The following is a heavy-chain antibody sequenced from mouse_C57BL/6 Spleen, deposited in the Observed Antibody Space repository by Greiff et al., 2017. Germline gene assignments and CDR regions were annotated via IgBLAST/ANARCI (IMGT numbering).Heavy chain of an antibody. CDR3: AIYDYDCEWFAY. CDR2: IYPGGGDT. D-gene: IGHD2-4*01. CDR1: GYAFSSSW. Sequence: QVQLQQSGPELVKPGASVKISCKASGYAFSSSWMNWVKQRPGKGLEWIGRIYPGGGDTNYNGKFKGKATLTVDKSSSTAYMQLSSLTSEDSAVYFCAIYDYDCEWFAYWGQGTLVTVSA. J-gene: IGHJ3*01. V-gene: IGHV1-82*01.